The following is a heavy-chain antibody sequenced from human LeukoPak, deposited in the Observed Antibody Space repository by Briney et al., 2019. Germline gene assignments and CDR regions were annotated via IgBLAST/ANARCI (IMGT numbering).Heavy chain of an antibody. J-gene: IGHJ4*02. CDR2: ISGGGDIT. CDR3: VREDTPATANY. V-gene: IGHV3-23*01. D-gene: IGHD2-21*02. CDR1: GFNFANHA. Sequence: GGSLRLSCAASGFNFANHAMSWVRQAAGKGLEWVSAISGGGDITYYADSVKGRFTISRDNSKDTLFLQMHSLRPGDTAVYYCVREDTPATANYWGQGTLVTISS.